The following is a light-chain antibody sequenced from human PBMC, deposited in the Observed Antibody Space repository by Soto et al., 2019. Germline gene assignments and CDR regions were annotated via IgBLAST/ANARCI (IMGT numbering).Light chain of an antibody. V-gene: IGKV3-20*01. J-gene: IGKJ1*01. Sequence: EIVLTQSPATLSVSPGERATLFCRASQSISRYLAWYQQKPGQAPRLLIYGASTRATGVPDRFSGSGSGTDFTLTISRLEPEDFAVYHCQQYGSLSWTFGQGTKVDIK. CDR1: QSISRY. CDR2: GAS. CDR3: QQYGSLSWT.